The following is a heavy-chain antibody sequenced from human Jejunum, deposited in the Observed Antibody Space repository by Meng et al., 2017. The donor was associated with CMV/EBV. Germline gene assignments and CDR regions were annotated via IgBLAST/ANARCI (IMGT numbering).Heavy chain of an antibody. CDR3: ARDYDRSLDFDY. J-gene: IGHJ4*02. CDR1: GFTFSTYW. D-gene: IGHD3-9*01. V-gene: IGHV3-7*01. Sequence: ASGFTFSTYWMSWDRQTPAKGLEWLAQIKDDGSVKYYVDSVSGRFTISRDNAKNSLYLQMNSLRAEDAAVYYCARDYDRSLDFDYWGQGTRVTVSS. CDR2: IKDDGSVK.